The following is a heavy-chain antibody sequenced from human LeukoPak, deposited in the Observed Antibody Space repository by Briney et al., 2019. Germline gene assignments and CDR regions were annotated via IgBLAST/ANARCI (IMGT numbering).Heavy chain of an antibody. CDR3: ARELTAAGAIDY. CDR1: GYTFTSYY. D-gene: IGHD6-13*01. V-gene: IGHV1-46*01. Sequence: ASVKVSCKASGYTFTSYYMHWVRQAPGQGLEWMGIINPSGGSTSYAQKFQGRVTMTRDMSTSTVYMELRSLRSEDTAVYYCARELTAAGAIDYWGQGTLVTVSS. CDR2: INPSGGST. J-gene: IGHJ4*02.